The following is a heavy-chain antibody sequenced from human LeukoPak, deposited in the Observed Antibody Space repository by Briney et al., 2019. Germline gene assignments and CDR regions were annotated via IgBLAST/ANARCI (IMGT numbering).Heavy chain of an antibody. V-gene: IGHV3-30*02. J-gene: IGHJ4*02. CDR3: AKDHYGDYRGHDY. CDR1: GFTFSTYG. CDR2: IRYDGSNK. Sequence: GGSLRLSCAASGFTFSTYGMHWVRQAPGKGLEWVAFIRYDGSNKYYADSVKGRFTISRDNSKNTLYLQMNSLRAEDTAVYYCAKDHYGDYRGHDYWGQGTLVTVSS. D-gene: IGHD4-17*01.